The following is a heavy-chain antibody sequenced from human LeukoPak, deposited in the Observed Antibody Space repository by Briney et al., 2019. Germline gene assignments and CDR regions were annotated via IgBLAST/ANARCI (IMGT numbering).Heavy chain of an antibody. V-gene: IGHV3-30*18. CDR2: ISYDGSNK. D-gene: IGHD1-26*01. CDR3: AKTPGDVRWEPQRDYFDY. J-gene: IGHJ4*02. CDR1: GFTFSSYG. Sequence: PGGSLRLSCAASGFTFSSYGMHWVRQAPGKGLEWVAVISYDGSNKYYADSVKGRFTISRDNSKNTLYLQMNSLRAEDTAVYYCAKTPGDVRWEPQRDYFDYWGQGTLVTVSS.